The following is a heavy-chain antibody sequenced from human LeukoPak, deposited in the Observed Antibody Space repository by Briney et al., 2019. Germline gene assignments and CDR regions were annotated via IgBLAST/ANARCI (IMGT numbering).Heavy chain of an antibody. CDR2: MRQDGSET. V-gene: IGHV3-7*01. Sequence: GGSLRLSCAASEFTFSTYWMSWVRQAPGKGLEWVANMRQDGSETFHVDSVKGRFTISRDNAKNSLYLQMNSLRAEDTAVYYCAREGGNYYDSSGYYSYPLDYWGQGTLVTVSS. D-gene: IGHD3-22*01. J-gene: IGHJ4*02. CDR3: AREGGNYYDSSGYYSYPLDY. CDR1: EFTFSTYW.